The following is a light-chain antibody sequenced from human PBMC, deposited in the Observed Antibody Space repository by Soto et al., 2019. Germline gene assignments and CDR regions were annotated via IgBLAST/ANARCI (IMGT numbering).Light chain of an antibody. CDR1: QSISSY. V-gene: IGKV1-39*01. J-gene: IGKJ1*01. CDR2: AAS. CDR3: QQRYSTPRT. Sequence: MRVCQAPSSVSAEEEVRFTMTLRASQSISSYLNWYQQKPGKAPKLLIYAASSLQSGVPSRFSGSGSGTDFTLTISSLQPEDFATYYCQQRYSTPRTFGQGTKLDI.